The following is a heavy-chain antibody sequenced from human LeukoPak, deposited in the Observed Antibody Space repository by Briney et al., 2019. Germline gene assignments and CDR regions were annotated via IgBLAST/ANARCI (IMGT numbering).Heavy chain of an antibody. V-gene: IGHV1-46*01. Sequence: ASVKVSCKTSGYTFITYHIHWVRQAPGQGLEWMGMIKPNVGTTHYAQKFQGRLTVTSDTSTSTVYMELGSLTSEDTAVYYCTRESDSTFYFDFWGQGTLVTVSS. D-gene: IGHD2-2*01. CDR3: TRESDSTFYFDF. J-gene: IGHJ4*02. CDR1: GYTFITYH. CDR2: IKPNVGTT.